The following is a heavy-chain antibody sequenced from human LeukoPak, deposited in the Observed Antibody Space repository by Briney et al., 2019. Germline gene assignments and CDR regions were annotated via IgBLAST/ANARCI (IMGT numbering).Heavy chain of an antibody. CDR3: AKDLRQYNIAAAGSASAPTPAHV. CDR2: ISYDGSNK. Sequence: GGSLRLSCAASGFTFSSYAMHWVRQAPGKGLEWVAVISYDGSNKYYADSVKGRFTISRDNSKNTLYLQMNSLRAEDTAVYYCAKDLRQYNIAAAGSASAPTPAHV. CDR1: GFTFSSYA. J-gene: IGHJ3*01. V-gene: IGHV3-30*04. D-gene: IGHD6-13*01.